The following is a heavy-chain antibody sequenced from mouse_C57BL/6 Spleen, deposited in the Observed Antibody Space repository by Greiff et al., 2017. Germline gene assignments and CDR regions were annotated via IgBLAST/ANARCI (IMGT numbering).Heavy chain of an antibody. CDR2: INPYNGGT. CDR3: ASNWDRWYFDV. V-gene: IGHV1-19*01. J-gene: IGHJ1*03. D-gene: IGHD4-1*01. CDR1: GYTFTDYY. Sequence: EVQLQQSGPVLVKPGASVKMSCKASGYTFTDYYMNWVKQSHGKSLEWIGVINPYNGGTSYNQKFKGKATLTVDKSSSTASMELNSLTSEDSAVYYCASNWDRWYFDVWGTGTTVTVSS.